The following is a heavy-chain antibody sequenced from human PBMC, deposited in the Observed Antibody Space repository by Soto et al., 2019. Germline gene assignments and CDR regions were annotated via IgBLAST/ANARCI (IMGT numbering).Heavy chain of an antibody. V-gene: IGHV3-48*01. Sequence: QAPGKGLEWVSYISSSSSTIYYADSVKGRFTISRDNAKNSLYLQMNSLRAEDTAVYYCAKSSWDDAFDIWGQRAMVSV. CDR2: ISSSSSTI. J-gene: IGHJ3*02. D-gene: IGHD6-13*01. CDR3: AKSSWDDAFDI.